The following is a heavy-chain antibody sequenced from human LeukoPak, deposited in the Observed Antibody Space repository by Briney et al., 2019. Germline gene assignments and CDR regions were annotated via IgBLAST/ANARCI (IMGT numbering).Heavy chain of an antibody. J-gene: IGHJ4*02. V-gene: IGHV4-34*01. D-gene: IGHD3-10*01. CDR3: ATQITLIRGVLIRRFDY. CDR2: INHSGST. Sequence: PSETLSLTCAVYGGSFSGYYWSWIRQPPGKGLEWIGEINHSGSTNYNPSLKSRVTISVNTSKNQFSLKLSSVTAADTAVYYCATQITLIRGVLIRRFDYWGQGTLVTVSS. CDR1: GGSFSGYY.